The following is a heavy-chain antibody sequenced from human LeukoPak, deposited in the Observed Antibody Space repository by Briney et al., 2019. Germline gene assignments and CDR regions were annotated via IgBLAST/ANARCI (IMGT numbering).Heavy chain of an antibody. V-gene: IGHV4-59*01. Sequence: SETLSLTCTVSGGSISSYYWSWIRQPPGKGLEWIGYIYYSGSTNYNPSLKSRVTISVDTSKNQFSLKLSSVPAADTAVYYCASVLGVTGHYGMDVWGQGTTVTVSS. D-gene: IGHD3-10*02. J-gene: IGHJ6*02. CDR3: ASVLGVTGHYGMDV. CDR1: GGSISSYY. CDR2: IYYSGST.